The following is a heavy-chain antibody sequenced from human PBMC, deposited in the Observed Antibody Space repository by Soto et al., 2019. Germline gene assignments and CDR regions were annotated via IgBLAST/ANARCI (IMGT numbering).Heavy chain of an antibody. CDR3: ARGSKFRFSQQLGHFDY. D-gene: IGHD6-13*01. CDR2: INHSGST. CDR1: GGSFSGYY. V-gene: IGHV4-34*01. Sequence: QVQLQQWGAGLLKPSETLSLTCAVYGGSFSGYYWSWIRQPPGKGLEWIGEINHSGSTNYNPSLKSRVTISVDTSKNQFSLKLSSVTAADTAVYYCARGSKFRFSQQLGHFDYWGQGTLVTVSS. J-gene: IGHJ4*02.